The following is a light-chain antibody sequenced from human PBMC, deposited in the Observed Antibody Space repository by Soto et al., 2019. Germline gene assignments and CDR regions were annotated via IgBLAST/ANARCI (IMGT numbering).Light chain of an antibody. CDR1: QGISSY. J-gene: IGKJ4*01. V-gene: IGKV1-9*01. CDR2: AAS. CDR3: QQLNNYPT. Sequence: DIQLTQSPSFLSASVGDRVTITCRASQGISSYLAWYQQKPGKAPKLLIYAASTLQSGVPSRVSGSGSGTEFTLTISSLQPEDFATYYCQQLNNYPTFGGGTKVEIK.